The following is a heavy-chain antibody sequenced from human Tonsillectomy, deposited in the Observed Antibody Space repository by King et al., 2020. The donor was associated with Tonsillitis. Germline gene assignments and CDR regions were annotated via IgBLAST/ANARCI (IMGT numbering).Heavy chain of an antibody. CDR1: GGSIRDYY. Sequence: QLQESGPGLVKPSETLSLTCTVFGGSIRDYYWHWIRQPPGKGLEGMVYNHPSGGSTYNPSLRSRVTISVDTSKNQFYLKLGSVTAADTAMYYCAREYSAFDHWGQGTLVTVSS. CDR2: NHPSGGS. D-gene: IGHD4-11*01. J-gene: IGHJ4*02. V-gene: IGHV4-59*01. CDR3: AREYSAFDH.